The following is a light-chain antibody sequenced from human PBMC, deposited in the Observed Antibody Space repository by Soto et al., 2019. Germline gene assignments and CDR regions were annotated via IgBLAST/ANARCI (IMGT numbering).Light chain of an antibody. CDR2: DAS. Sequence: EIVLTQSQATLSLSPGERATLSCRASQSVSSYLAWYQQKPGQAPRLLIYDASNRATGIPARFSGSGSGTEFTLTISSREPEDFAVYYCQQRSNWPPTFGQGTKLEIK. CDR1: QSVSSY. V-gene: IGKV3-11*01. CDR3: QQRSNWPPT. J-gene: IGKJ2*01.